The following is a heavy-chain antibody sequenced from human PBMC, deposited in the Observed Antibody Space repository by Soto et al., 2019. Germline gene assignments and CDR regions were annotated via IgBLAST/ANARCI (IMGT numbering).Heavy chain of an antibody. V-gene: IGHV1-69*12. J-gene: IGHJ6*01. Sequence: QVQLVQSGAEVKKPGSSVKVSCKASGGTFSSYAISWVRQAPGQGLEWMGWIIPIFDTANYAQKFQGRVTITAAEPTSTAYMELSSLRSEDTAVYYCARAAVEGSGSYYPGVYYYYGMDVWGQGTTVTVSS. CDR1: GGTFSSYA. CDR3: ARAAVEGSGSYYPGVYYYYGMDV. CDR2: IIPIFDTA. D-gene: IGHD1-26*01.